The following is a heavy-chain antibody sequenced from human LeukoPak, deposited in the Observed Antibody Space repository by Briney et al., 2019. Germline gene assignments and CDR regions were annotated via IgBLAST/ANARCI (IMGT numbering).Heavy chain of an antibody. CDR3: ARDLQLAFDY. V-gene: IGHV3-21*01. D-gene: IGHD1-1*01. J-gene: IGHJ4*02. CDR1: GFTFSSYS. Sequence: GGSLRLSCAASGFTFSSYSMNWIRQAPGKVLQWVSSISSSSSYIYYADSVKGRFTISRDNAKNSMYLQMNSLRAEDTAVYYCARDLQLAFDYWGQGTLVTVSS. CDR2: ISSSSSYI.